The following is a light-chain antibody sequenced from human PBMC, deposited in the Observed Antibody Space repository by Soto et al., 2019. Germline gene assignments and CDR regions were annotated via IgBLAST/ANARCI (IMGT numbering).Light chain of an antibody. CDR1: SSNIGSNYD. J-gene: IGLJ3*02. CDR3: QSYDSDLSAWV. V-gene: IGLV1-40*01. CDR2: GYT. Sequence: QSVLTQPPSGSGAPGQTVTISCAGTSSNIGSNYDVHWYQHLPGTAPKLLIFGYTNRPSGVPDRFSGSKSGTSASLAITGLQSEDEAAYYCQSYDSDLSAWVFGGGIKLTVL.